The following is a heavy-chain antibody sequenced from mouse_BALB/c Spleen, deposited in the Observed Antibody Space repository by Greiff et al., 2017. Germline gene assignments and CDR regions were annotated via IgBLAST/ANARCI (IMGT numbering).Heavy chain of an antibody. CDR1: GYTFTSYW. J-gene: IGHJ3*01. D-gene: IGHD2-1*01. CDR2: IDPSDSYT. V-gene: IGHV1-69*02. CDR3: AREGNSFAY. Sequence: QVQLQQPGAELVKPGASVKLSCKASGYTFTSYWMHWVKQRPGQGLEWIGEIDPSDSYTNYNQKFKGKATLTVDKSSSTAYMQLSSLTSEDSAVYYCAREGNSFAYWGQGTLVTVSA.